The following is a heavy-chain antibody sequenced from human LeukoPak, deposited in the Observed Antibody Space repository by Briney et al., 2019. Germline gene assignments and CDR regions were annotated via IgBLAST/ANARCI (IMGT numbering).Heavy chain of an antibody. D-gene: IGHD1-26*01. V-gene: IGHV3-23*01. J-gene: IGHJ4*02. CDR1: GFTFSSYA. CDR2: ISGSGGST. Sequence: AGGSLRLSCAASGFTFSSYAMSWVRQAPGKGLEWVSAISGSGGSTYYADSVKGRFTISRDNSKNTLHLQMNSLRAEDTAVYYCAKGSPYSGSYYGFDYWGQGTLVTVSS. CDR3: AKGSPYSGSYYGFDY.